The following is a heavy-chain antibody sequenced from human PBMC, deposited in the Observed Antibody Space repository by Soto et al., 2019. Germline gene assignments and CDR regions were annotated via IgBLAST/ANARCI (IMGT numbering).Heavy chain of an antibody. Sequence: EVQLLESGGGLVQPGGSLRLSCAASGFTFSSYAMSWVRQGPGQGLEWVSAISGSGGSTYYAASLKGRFTTSRDNSKNTQYLPMNSLRPEDTAVYYCAKDRGSYCIGGSCYRGKDAFDIWGQGTMVTVSS. V-gene: IGHV3-23*01. CDR3: AKDRGSYCIGGSCYRGKDAFDI. J-gene: IGHJ3*02. CDR1: GFTFSSYA. CDR2: ISGSGGST. D-gene: IGHD2-15*01.